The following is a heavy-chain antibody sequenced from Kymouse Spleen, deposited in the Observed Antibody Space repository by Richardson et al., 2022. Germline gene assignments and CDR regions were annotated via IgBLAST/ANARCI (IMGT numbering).Heavy chain of an antibody. Sequence: QVQLQESGPGLVKPSETLSLTCTVSGGSISSYYWSWIRQPPGKGLEWIGYIYYSGSTNYNPSLKSRVTISVDTSKNQFSLKLSSVTAADTAVYYCARDRYSSGWSYFDYWGQGTLVTVSS. V-gene: IGHV4-59*01. D-gene: IGHD6-19*01. J-gene: IGHJ4*02. CDR2: IYYSGST. CDR1: GGSISSYY. CDR3: ARDRYSSGWSYFDY.